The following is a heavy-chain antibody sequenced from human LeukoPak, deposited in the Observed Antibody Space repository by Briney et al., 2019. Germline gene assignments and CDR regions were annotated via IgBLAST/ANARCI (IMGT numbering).Heavy chain of an antibody. V-gene: IGHV4-4*07. D-gene: IGHD1-26*01. Sequence: SETLSLTCSVSGASIIGYYWSWIRQPAGKGLEWIGRIYTSGSTDYNPSLSSRVTMSVDTSQKQFSLRLTSVTAADTAVYYCAKSGGYGLIDKWGQGTLVTVSS. CDR3: AKSGGYGLIDK. CDR1: GASIIGYY. CDR2: IYTSGST. J-gene: IGHJ4*02.